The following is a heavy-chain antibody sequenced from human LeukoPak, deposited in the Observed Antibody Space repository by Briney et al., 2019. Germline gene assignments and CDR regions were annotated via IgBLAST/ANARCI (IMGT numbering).Heavy chain of an antibody. CDR3: AKAAQQLRHHGYYYYGMDV. CDR1: GFTFSSYA. J-gene: IGHJ6*02. D-gene: IGHD6-13*01. Sequence: GGSLRLSCAASGFTFSSYAMSWVRQAPGEGLEWVSAISGSGGSTYYADSVKGRFTISRDNSKNTLYLQMNSLRAEDTAVYYCAKAAQQLRHHGYYYYGMDVWGQGTTVTVSS. CDR2: ISGSGGST. V-gene: IGHV3-23*01.